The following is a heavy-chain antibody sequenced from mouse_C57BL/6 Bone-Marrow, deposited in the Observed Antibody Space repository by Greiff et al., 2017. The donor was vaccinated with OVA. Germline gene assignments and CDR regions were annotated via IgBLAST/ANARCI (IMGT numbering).Heavy chain of an antibody. Sequence: EVQLQQSVAELVRPGASVKLSCTASGFNIKNTYMHWVKQRPEQGLECIFRLSPSPFPPPSAPKFQGKATITADTSSNTAYLQLSSLTSEDTAIYYCAIPHYFDYWGQGTTLTVSS. CDR3: AIPHYFDY. CDR1: GFNIKNTY. V-gene: IGHV14-3*01. J-gene: IGHJ2*01. CDR2: LSPSPFPP.